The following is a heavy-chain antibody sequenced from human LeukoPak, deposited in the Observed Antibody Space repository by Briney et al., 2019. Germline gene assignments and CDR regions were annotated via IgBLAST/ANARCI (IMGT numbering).Heavy chain of an antibody. CDR1: GFTFSSNY. CDR3: ARAQAATYGMDV. CDR2: IYSGGTT. V-gene: IGHV3-53*01. J-gene: IGHJ6*02. D-gene: IGHD6-25*01. Sequence: GGSLRLSCAASGFTFSSNYMSWVRQAPGKGLEWVSVIYSGGTTYYADSVKGRFTISRDNSKNTLYLQMNSLRAEDTAVYYCARAQAATYGMDVWGQGTTVTVSS.